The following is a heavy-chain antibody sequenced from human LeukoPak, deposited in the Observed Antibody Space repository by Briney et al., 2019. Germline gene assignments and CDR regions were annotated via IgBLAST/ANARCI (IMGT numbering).Heavy chain of an antibody. CDR2: IFYNGST. D-gene: IGHD2-15*01. Sequence: SETLSLTCTVSGGSMRSYSWSWIRQPPGKGLEWIGYIFYNGSTNYNPSLKSRVTILLDTSKNQVSLKLNSVTAADTAVYYCARIGPPRVVVPYWYFALWGRGTLVTVSS. CDR3: ARIGPPRVVVPYWYFAL. V-gene: IGHV4-59*01. CDR1: GGSMRSYS. J-gene: IGHJ2*01.